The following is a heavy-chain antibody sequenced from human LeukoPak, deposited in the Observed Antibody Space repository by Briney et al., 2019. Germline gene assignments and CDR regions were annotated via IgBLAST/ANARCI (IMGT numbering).Heavy chain of an antibody. J-gene: IGHJ4*02. D-gene: IGHD3-22*01. CDR1: GFTFSDHY. CDR2: IRKKAKSYTT. V-gene: IGHV3-72*01. CDR3: ARVDDTSGYSFGY. Sequence: GGSLRLSCAASGFTFSDHYMDWVRQAPGKGLEWVGRIRKKAKSYTTEYAASVKGRFTISRDDSKNSLYLQMNSLKTEDTAVYYCARVDDTSGYSFGYWGQGTLVTVSS.